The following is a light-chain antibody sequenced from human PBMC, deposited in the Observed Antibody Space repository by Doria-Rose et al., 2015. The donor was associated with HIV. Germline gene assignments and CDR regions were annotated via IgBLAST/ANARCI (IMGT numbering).Light chain of an antibody. CDR1: QGIGSD. V-gene: IGKV3-15*01. CDR3: QQYSQWPPYT. CDR2: RAS. J-gene: IGKJ2*01. Sequence: TQSPATLSVSPGERATLSCRASQGIGSDLAWYQQKPGQAPRLLIYRASIRATGIPPRFTGGGSGTELTLTISSLQAEDFAVYFCQQYSQWPPYTFGQGTKLEVK.